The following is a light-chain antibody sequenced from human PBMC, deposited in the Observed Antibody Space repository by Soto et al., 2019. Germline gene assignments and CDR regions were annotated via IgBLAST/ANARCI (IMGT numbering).Light chain of an antibody. Sequence: QSALTQPASVSGSPGQSITISCTGTSSDVGGYNYVSWYQQHPGKAPKLMIYDVSNRPSGVSNRFSGSKSGNTASLTISGLQAEDEADYYGSSYTSSPVVFGGGTKLTVL. CDR3: SSYTSSPVV. CDR2: DVS. CDR1: SSDVGGYNY. V-gene: IGLV2-14*01. J-gene: IGLJ2*01.